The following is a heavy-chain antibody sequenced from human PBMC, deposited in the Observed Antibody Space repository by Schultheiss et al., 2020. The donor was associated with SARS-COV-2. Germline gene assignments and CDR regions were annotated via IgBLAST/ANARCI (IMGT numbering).Heavy chain of an antibody. V-gene: IGHV3-23*01. Sequence: GESLKISCAASGFTFSSYAMSWVRQAPGKGLEWVSAISGSGGSTYYADSVKGRFTISRDNSRNTLYLQLNSLGAEDTALYYCARNRRMATKKDAFDIWGQGTMVTVSS. D-gene: IGHD5-24*01. CDR1: GFTFSSYA. J-gene: IGHJ3*02. CDR3: ARNRRMATKKDAFDI. CDR2: ISGSGGST.